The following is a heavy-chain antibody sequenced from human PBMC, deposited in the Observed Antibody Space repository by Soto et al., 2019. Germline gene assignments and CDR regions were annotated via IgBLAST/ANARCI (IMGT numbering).Heavy chain of an antibody. D-gene: IGHD5-12*01. V-gene: IGHV3-21*01. CDR1: GFTFSSYS. CDR3: ARGRGYSGYDDY. J-gene: IGHJ4*02. Sequence: EVQLVESGGGLVKPGGSLRLSCAASGFTFSSYSMNWVRQAPGKGLEWVSSISSSSSYIYYADSVKGRFTISRDNAKNSLYLQMNSLRAGDTAVYYCARGRGYSGYDDYWGQGTLVTVSS. CDR2: ISSSSSYI.